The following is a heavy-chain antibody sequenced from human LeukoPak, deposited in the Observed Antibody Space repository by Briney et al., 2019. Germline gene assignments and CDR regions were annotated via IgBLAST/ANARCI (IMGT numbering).Heavy chain of an antibody. CDR1: GFTVSSNY. CDR2: IYSGGST. Sequence: GGSLRLSCAASGFTVSSNYMSWVRQAPGKGLEWVSVIYSGGSTYYADSVKGRFTISRDNAKNSLYLQMNSLRAEDTAVYHCARYDFILISYFDLWGRGALVTVSS. J-gene: IGHJ2*01. V-gene: IGHV3-53*01. D-gene: IGHD3-3*01. CDR3: ARYDFILISYFDL.